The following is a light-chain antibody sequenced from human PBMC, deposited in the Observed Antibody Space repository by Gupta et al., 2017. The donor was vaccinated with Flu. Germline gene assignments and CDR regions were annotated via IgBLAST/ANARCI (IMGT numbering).Light chain of an antibody. Sequence: IVLTPSPGTLSSSPGESATISCRSSQSVSSSYLAWYQQKPGQAPRLLIYVASSRATGIPDRFSGSGSGTDFTLTISRLEPEDFAVYYCQQCGSSPWTFGQGTKVEIK. CDR2: VAS. V-gene: IGKV3-20*01. CDR3: QQCGSSPWT. CDR1: QSVSSSY. J-gene: IGKJ1*01.